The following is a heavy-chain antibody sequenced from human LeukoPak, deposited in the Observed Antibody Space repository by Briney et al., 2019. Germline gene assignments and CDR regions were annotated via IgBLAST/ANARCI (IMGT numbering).Heavy chain of an antibody. Sequence: SETLSLTCTVSGGSISSHYWSWIRQPPGKGLEWIGYICYSGSPNYNPSLKSRVTISVDTSKNQFSLKLSSVTAADTAVYYCARDHDYSNALDVWGKGTTVTVSS. CDR3: ARDHDYSNALDV. CDR2: ICYSGSP. CDR1: GGSISSHY. D-gene: IGHD4-11*01. V-gene: IGHV4-59*11. J-gene: IGHJ6*04.